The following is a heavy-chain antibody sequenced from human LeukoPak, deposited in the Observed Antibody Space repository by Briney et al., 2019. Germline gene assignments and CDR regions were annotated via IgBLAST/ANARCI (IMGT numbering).Heavy chain of an antibody. Sequence: ASVKVSCKTSGYTFTDYYIHWVRQAPGQGLERMGWINPDSGYTNYAQKFQGRVTMTRDTSINTAYMELSRLTSDDTAVYNCATDPRTTVFGTFRYYYMDVWGEGTTVAVSS. D-gene: IGHD3-3*01. J-gene: IGHJ6*03. V-gene: IGHV1-2*02. CDR2: INPDSGYT. CDR1: GYTFTDYY. CDR3: ATDPRTTVFGTFRYYYMDV.